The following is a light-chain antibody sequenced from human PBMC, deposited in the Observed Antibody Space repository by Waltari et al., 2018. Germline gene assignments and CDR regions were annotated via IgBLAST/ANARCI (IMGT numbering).Light chain of an antibody. J-gene: IGLJ3*02. Sequence: QSVLTQSPSASGAPGQSVTISCSGSNSNIGSNYAYWYQQLPGTAPKVHIYRNHQRAPGFPVRFSCSRSDTSASLAISRLRSEDEADYYCAAWDDSLSVWVFGERTKLTVL. V-gene: IGLV1-47*01. CDR3: AAWDDSLSVWV. CDR2: RNH. CDR1: NSNIGSNY.